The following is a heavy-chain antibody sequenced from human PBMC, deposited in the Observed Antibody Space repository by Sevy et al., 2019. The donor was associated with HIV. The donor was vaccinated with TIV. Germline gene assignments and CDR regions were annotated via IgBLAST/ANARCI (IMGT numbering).Heavy chain of an antibody. V-gene: IGHV4-31*03. CDR1: GGSISSGVYY. D-gene: IGHD3-10*01. J-gene: IGHJ3*02. CDR3: ARLLWFGESAGNAFDI. Sequence: SETLSLTCTVSGGSISSGVYYWSWIRQHPGKGLEWIGYIYYSGSTYYNPSLKSRVTISVDTSKNQFSLKLSSVTAADTAVYYCARLLWFGESAGNAFDIWGQGTMVTVSS. CDR2: IYYSGST.